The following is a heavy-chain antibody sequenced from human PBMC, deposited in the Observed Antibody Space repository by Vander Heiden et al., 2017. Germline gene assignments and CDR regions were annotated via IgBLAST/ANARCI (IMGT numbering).Heavy chain of an antibody. D-gene: IGHD1-26*01. CDR2: IKEDGSQK. CDR3: VREPTAGAYYFDY. Sequence: EVQLVESGGGLVQPGGSLRLSCAASGFTFSSFWMTWVRQAPGKGLEWVANIKEDGSQKYHLDSVKGRFTISRDNAKNSLYLQMDSLRAEDTAVYYCVREPTAGAYYFDYWGQGTLVTVSS. CDR1: GFTFSSFW. J-gene: IGHJ4*02. V-gene: IGHV3-7*01.